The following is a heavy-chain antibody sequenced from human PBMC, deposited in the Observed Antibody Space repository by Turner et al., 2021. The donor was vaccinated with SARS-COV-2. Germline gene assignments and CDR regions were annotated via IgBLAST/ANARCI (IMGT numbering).Heavy chain of an antibody. J-gene: IGHJ3*02. Sequence: QVQLQQWGAGLLKPSETLSLTCAVYGGSFSGYYWSWIRQPPGKGLEWIGEINHSGSTNYNPSLKSRVTISVDTSKNQFSLKMSSVTAADTAVYYCASTVWLRGAFDIWGQGTMVTVSS. CDR2: INHSGST. CDR1: GGSFSGYY. D-gene: IGHD5-18*01. CDR3: ASTVWLRGAFDI. V-gene: IGHV4-34*01.